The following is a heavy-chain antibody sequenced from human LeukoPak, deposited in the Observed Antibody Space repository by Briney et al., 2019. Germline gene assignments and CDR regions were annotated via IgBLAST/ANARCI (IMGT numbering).Heavy chain of an antibody. V-gene: IGHV1-2*02. CDR3: ARDHPILAGTLDY. J-gene: IGHJ4*02. D-gene: IGHD6-19*01. CDR1: GYTFTGYY. Sequence: GASVKVSCKASGYTFTGYYMHWVRQAPGQGLEWMGWINPNSGGTNYAQKFQGRVTMTRDTSISTAYMELSRLRSDDTAVYYCARDHPILAGTLDYWGQGTLVTVSS. CDR2: INPNSGGT.